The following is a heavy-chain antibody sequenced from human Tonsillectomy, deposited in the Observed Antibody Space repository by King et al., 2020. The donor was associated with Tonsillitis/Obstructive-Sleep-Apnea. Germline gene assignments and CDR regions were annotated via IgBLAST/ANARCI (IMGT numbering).Heavy chain of an antibody. V-gene: IGHV3-9*01. Sequence: VQLVESGGGLVQPGRSLRLSCTASGFTFDDYAMHWVRQAPGKGLEWVSAISWNSGSIGYADSVQGRFTISRDNAKNSLYLQMNSLRADDTAFYYCAKGILSSSWKQFDYWGQGTLVTVSS. CDR3: AKGILSSSWKQFDY. D-gene: IGHD2-15*01. CDR1: GFTFDDYA. J-gene: IGHJ4*02. CDR2: ISWNSGSI.